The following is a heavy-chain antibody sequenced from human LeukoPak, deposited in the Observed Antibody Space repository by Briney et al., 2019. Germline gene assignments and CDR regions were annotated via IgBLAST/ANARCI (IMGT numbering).Heavy chain of an antibody. J-gene: IGHJ3*02. V-gene: IGHV1-69*04. D-gene: IGHD1-26*01. CDR3: ARDPVGATRGKAFDI. Sequence: SVKVSCKASGGTFSSYAISWVRQAPGQGLEWMGRIIPILGIANYAQKFQGRVTITADKSTSTAYMELSSLRSEDTAVYYYARDPVGATRGKAFDIWGQGTMVTVSS. CDR2: IIPILGIA. CDR1: GGTFSSYA.